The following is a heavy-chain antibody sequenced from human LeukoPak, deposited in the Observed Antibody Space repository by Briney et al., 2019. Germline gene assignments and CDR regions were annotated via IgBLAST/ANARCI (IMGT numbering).Heavy chain of an antibody. Sequence: GGSLRLSCAASGFTFSSYAMSWVRQAPGKGLEWVSYISSSGSTIYYADSVKGRFTISRDNAKNSLYLQMNSLRAEDTAVYYCARVVGATTYYFDYWGQGTLVTVSS. CDR2: ISSSGSTI. CDR1: GFTFSSYA. V-gene: IGHV3-48*04. D-gene: IGHD1-26*01. CDR3: ARVVGATTYYFDY. J-gene: IGHJ4*02.